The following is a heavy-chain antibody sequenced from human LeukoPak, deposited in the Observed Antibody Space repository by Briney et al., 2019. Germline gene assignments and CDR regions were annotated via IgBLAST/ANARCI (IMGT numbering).Heavy chain of an antibody. D-gene: IGHD3-22*01. Sequence: SVKVSCKASGGTFSSYAISWVRQAPGQGLEWMGRIIPIFGTANYAQKFQGRVTIITDESTSTAYMELSSLRSEDTAVYYCAIGKRGYYDSSGYYWYFDFWGRGTLVTVSS. CDR3: AIGKRGYYDSSGYYWYFDF. CDR2: IIPIFGTA. J-gene: IGHJ2*01. CDR1: GGTFSSYA. V-gene: IGHV1-69*05.